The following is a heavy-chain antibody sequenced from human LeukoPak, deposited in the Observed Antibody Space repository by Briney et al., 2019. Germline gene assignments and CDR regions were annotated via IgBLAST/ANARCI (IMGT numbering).Heavy chain of an antibody. CDR1: GGTFSSYA. CDR2: IIPIFGTT. V-gene: IGHV1-69*01. J-gene: IGHJ6*02. Sequence: SVKVSCKASGGTFSSYAISWVRQAPGQGLEWMGGIIPIFGTTNYAQKFQGRVTITADESTSTAYMELSSLRSDDTAVYYCARDPGWHYYYGMDVWGQGTTVTVSS. CDR3: ARDPGWHYYYGMDV.